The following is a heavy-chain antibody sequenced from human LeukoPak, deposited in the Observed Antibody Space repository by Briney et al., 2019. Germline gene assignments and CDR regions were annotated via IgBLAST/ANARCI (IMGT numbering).Heavy chain of an antibody. Sequence: KPGGSLRLSRAASGFTFSSYSMTWVRQAPGKGLEWVSSISSSSSYIYYADSVKGRFTISRDNAKNSLYLQMNSLRAEDTAVYYCARDPGIAAAGEIDYWGQGTLVTVSS. D-gene: IGHD6-13*01. V-gene: IGHV3-21*01. J-gene: IGHJ4*02. CDR1: GFTFSSYS. CDR3: ARDPGIAAAGEIDY. CDR2: ISSSSSYI.